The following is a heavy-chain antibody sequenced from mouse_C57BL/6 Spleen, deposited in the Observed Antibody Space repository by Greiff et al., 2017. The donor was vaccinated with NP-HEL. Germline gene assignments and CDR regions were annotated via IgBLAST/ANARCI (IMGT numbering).Heavy chain of an antibody. Sequence: EVQLQQSGPELVKPGASVKISCKASGYTFTDYYMNWVKQSHGKSLEWIGDINPNNGGTSYNQKFKGKATLTVDKSSSTAYMELRSLTSEDSAVYYCARGGVVATDWYFDVWGTGTTVTVSS. D-gene: IGHD1-1*01. J-gene: IGHJ1*03. CDR2: INPNNGGT. V-gene: IGHV1-26*01. CDR1: GYTFTDYY. CDR3: ARGGVVATDWYFDV.